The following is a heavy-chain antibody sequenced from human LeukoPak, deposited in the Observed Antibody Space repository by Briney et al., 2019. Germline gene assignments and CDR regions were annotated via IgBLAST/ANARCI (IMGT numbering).Heavy chain of an antibody. CDR2: IKQDGSEK. V-gene: IGHV3-7*01. CDR3: ARDMTGYGSGSYYKRVYFDY. J-gene: IGHJ4*02. Sequence: GGSLRLSCAASGFTFSSYWMSWVRQAPGKGLEWVANIKQDGSEKYYVDSVKGRFTISRDNAKNSLYLQMNSLRAEDTAVYYCARDMTGYGSGSYYKRVYFDYWGQGTLVTVSS. CDR1: GFTFSSYW. D-gene: IGHD3-10*01.